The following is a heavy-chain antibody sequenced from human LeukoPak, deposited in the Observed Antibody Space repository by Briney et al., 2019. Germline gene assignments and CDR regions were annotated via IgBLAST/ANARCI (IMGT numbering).Heavy chain of an antibody. V-gene: IGHV4-39*01. CDR2: IYCSGTT. J-gene: IGHJ4*02. D-gene: IGHD3-22*01. CDR1: GGSMSSSGYY. CDR3: ARHRHYYDSTSTGDY. Sequence: PSETLSLICTVSGGSMSSSGYYWGWIRQPPGKGLEWIGSIYCSGTTYYNPSLKSRVTISVDTSKSQFSLKLSSVTAADTAVYYCARHRHYYDSTSTGDYWGQGTLVTVSS.